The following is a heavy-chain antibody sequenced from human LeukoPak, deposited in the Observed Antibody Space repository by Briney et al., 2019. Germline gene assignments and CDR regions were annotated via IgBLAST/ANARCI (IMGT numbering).Heavy chain of an antibody. CDR3: AKHIYSSSWFYFDY. Sequence: GRSLRLSCAASGFTFDDYAMHWVRQTPGKGLEWVSGITWNSGSIGYADSVKGRFTISRDSAKNSLYLQMNSLRAEDTALYYCAKHIYSSSWFYFDYWGQGTLVTVSS. CDR1: GFTFDDYA. J-gene: IGHJ4*02. CDR2: ITWNSGSI. V-gene: IGHV3-9*01. D-gene: IGHD6-13*01.